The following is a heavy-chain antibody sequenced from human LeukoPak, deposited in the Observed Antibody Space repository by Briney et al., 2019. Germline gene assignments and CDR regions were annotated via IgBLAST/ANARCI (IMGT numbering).Heavy chain of an antibody. J-gene: IGHJ5*01. CDR1: GASYNAYY. CDR3: AVGITTLGVAAEWNS. Sequence: SETLSLTRAVYGASYNAYYWSWIRQPPGKGLEWIGDIDHRGTATYNPSLKSRLTISADASKDQFSLKLNSVTDADTAVYYCAVGITTLGVAAEWNSRGQGNLVIVSS. D-gene: IGHD3-3*01. V-gene: IGHV4-34*01. CDR2: IDHRGTA.